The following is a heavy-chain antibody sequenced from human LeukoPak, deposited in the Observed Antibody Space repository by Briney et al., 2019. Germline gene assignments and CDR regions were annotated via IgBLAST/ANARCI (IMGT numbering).Heavy chain of an antibody. J-gene: IGHJ5*02. D-gene: IGHD4-17*01. V-gene: IGHV1-24*01. CDR1: GYTLTELS. Sequence: ASVKVSCKASGYTLTELSMHWVRQAPGKGLEWMGGFDPEDGETIYAQKFQGRVTMTEDTSTDTAYMELSSLRSEDTAVYYCATDLFLNYGDYPWGQGTLVTVSS. CDR3: ATDLFLNYGDYP. CDR2: FDPEDGET.